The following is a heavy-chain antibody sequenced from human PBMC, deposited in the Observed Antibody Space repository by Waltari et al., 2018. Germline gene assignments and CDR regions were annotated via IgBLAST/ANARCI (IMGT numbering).Heavy chain of an antibody. J-gene: IGHJ4*02. D-gene: IGHD6-13*01. CDR3: AKDIAAAGYFDY. CDR1: GFTFDDYA. CDR2: ISWNSGSI. Sequence: EVQRVESGVGLVQPGRSLSLSCAASGFTFDDYAMHWVRQAPGKGLEWVSGISWNSGSIGYADSVKGRFTISRDNAKNSLYLQMNSLRAEDTALYYCAKDIAAAGYFDYWGQGTLVTVSS. V-gene: IGHV3-9*01.